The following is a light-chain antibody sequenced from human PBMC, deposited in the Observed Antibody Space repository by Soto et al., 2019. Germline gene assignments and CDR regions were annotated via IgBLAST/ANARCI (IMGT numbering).Light chain of an antibody. CDR2: GAS. Sequence: IVLTQSPATLSVSPGEGASLSCRASQNAGTSLAWYQQKSGQAPRLLIYGASTRAAGVPARFSGSASGTKYTLTITSLQSEDFALYYCQQYTNWPPFTFGQGTRLEIK. J-gene: IGKJ5*01. CDR1: QNAGTS. CDR3: QQYTNWPPFT. V-gene: IGKV3-15*01.